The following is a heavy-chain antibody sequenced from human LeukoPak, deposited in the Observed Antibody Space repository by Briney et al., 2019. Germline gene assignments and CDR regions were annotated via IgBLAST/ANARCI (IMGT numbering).Heavy chain of an antibody. J-gene: IGHJ4*02. CDR2: IHSDGSST. CDR1: GFTFSSTW. V-gene: IGHV3-74*01. Sequence: HPGGSLRLSCAASGFTFSSTWMHWFRQAPGKGPVWVSRIHSDGSSTIYADSVKGRFTISRDNSKNTLYLQMNSLRAEDTAVYYCAKDSSGYYYEGMYYFDYWGQGTLVTVSS. D-gene: IGHD3-22*01. CDR3: AKDSSGYYYEGMYYFDY.